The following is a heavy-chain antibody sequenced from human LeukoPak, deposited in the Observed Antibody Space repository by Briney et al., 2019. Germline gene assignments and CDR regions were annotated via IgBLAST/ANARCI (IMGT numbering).Heavy chain of an antibody. CDR2: ISYDGSKK. V-gene: IGHV3-33*08. J-gene: IGHJ4*02. CDR3: VRDSYPSGRLDS. D-gene: IGHD1-26*01. Sequence: PGGALRLSCVVSGFTFNIYGIHWVRQTPGKGLEWVALISYDGSKKWYADAVKGRFTISRDNSQITLYLHMNSWKSEDTAVYYCVRDSYPSGRLDSWGQGTLVIVSS. CDR1: GFTFNIYG.